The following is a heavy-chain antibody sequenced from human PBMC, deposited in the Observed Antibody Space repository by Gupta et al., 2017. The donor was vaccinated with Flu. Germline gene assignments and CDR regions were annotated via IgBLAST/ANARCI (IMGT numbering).Heavy chain of an antibody. Sequence: QVQLLQSGAEVKKPGASVKVSCKASEYNFTAYYIHWVRQAPGQGLEWMGRINPHSGTTNYEQKFQGRVTVTMDTSISTAYMDLSRLRSDDTAVYYCAREKHCSTSSCYRWFDPWGQGTLVTVSS. CDR2: INPHSGTT. CDR1: EYNFTAYY. D-gene: IGHD2-2*02. V-gene: IGHV1-2*06. J-gene: IGHJ5*02. CDR3: AREKHCSTSSCYRWFDP.